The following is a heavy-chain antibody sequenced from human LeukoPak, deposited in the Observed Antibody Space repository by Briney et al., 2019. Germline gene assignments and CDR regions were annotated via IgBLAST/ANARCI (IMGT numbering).Heavy chain of an antibody. CDR1: GFTFDDYT. CDR3: ARDRPPGTDY. J-gene: IGHJ4*02. D-gene: IGHD6-6*01. V-gene: IGHV3-43*01. CDR2: ISWDGGST. Sequence: GGSLRLSCAASGFTFDDYTMHWVRQAPGKGLEWVSLISWDGGSTYYADSVKGRFTISRDNSKNTLYLQMNSLRAEDTAVYYCARDRPPGTDYWGQGTLVTVSS.